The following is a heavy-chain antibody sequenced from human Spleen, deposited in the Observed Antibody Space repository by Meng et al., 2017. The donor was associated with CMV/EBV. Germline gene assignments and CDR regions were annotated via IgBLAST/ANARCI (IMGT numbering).Heavy chain of an antibody. CDR3: ATDFRAAATYGMDV. Sequence: ASVKVSCKVSGYTLTELSMHWVRQAPGKGLEWMGGFDPEDGETIYAQKFQGRVTMTEDTSTDTAYMELSSLRSEDTAVYYCATDFRAAATYGMDVWGQGTTVTVS. CDR2: FDPEDGET. CDR1: GYTLTELS. J-gene: IGHJ6*02. D-gene: IGHD6-13*01. V-gene: IGHV1-24*01.